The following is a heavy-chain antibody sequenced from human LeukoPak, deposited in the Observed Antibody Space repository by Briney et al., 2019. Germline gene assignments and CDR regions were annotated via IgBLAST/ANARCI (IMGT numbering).Heavy chain of an antibody. V-gene: IGHV4-59*01. CDR2: IYYSGST. CDR3: ARDHTDRYSYSVGDAFDI. J-gene: IGHJ3*02. Sequence: SETLSLTCTVSGGSISSYYWSWIRRPPGKGLEWIGYIYYSGSTNYNPSLKSRVTISVDTSKNQFSLKLSSVTAADTAVYYCARDHTDRYSYSVGDAFDIWGQGTMVTVSS. CDR1: GGSISSYY. D-gene: IGHD5-18*01.